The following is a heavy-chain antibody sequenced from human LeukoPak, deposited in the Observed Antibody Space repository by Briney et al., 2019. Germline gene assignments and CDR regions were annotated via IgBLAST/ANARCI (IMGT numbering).Heavy chain of an antibody. CDR3: ARHLAYYDILTGYYSGGTFDY. V-gene: IGHV4-59*08. Sequence: SETLSLTCTVSGVSISSYYWSWIRQPPGKGLEWIGYIYYSGSTNYNPSLKSRVTISVDTSKNQFSLKLSSVTAADTAVYYCARHLAYYDILTGYYSGGTFDYWGQGTLVTVSS. J-gene: IGHJ4*02. CDR2: IYYSGST. D-gene: IGHD3-9*01. CDR1: GVSISSYY.